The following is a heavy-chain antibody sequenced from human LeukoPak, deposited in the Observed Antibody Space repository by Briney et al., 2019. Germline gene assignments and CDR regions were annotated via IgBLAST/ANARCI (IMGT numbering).Heavy chain of an antibody. CDR2: ISGSGGST. V-gene: IGHV3-23*01. J-gene: IGHJ2*01. CDR3: ARIPAWLGAFGYFDL. D-gene: IGHD3-10*01. CDR1: GFTFSSYA. Sequence: PGGSLRPSCAASGFTFSSYAMSWVRQAPGKGLEWVSAISGSGGSTYYADSVKGRFSISRDNAKNSLYLRMNSLRVEDTAVYYCARIPAWLGAFGYFDLWGRGTLLTVSS.